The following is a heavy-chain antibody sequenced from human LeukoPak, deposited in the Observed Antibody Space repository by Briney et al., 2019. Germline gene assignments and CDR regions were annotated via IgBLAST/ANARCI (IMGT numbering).Heavy chain of an antibody. Sequence: HSGGSLRLSCAASGLTFSRFWMTWVRQAPGKGLEWIANINEDGSERHYVDSVRGRSTISRDNAKDSLYLQMNSLRDEDTAVYYCASGGHVDYCGQGTLIIVSS. CDR2: INEDGSER. J-gene: IGHJ4*02. CDR3: ASGGHVDY. V-gene: IGHV3-7*03. CDR1: GLTFSRFW.